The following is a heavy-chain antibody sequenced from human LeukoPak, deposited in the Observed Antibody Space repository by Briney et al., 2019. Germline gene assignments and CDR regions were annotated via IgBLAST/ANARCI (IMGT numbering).Heavy chain of an antibody. CDR2: ITNSGSTK. D-gene: IGHD3-10*01. J-gene: IGHJ6*03. CDR3: ARVRGESYYYYYMDV. CDR1: GFIFSSYE. Sequence: GGSLRLSCVASGFIFSSYEMIWVRQAPGKGLEWVSFITNSGSTKYYADSVKGRDTISRDNVKNSLDLQMNGLSAEDTAVYYCARVRGESYYYYYMDVWGKGTTVTVSS. V-gene: IGHV3-48*03.